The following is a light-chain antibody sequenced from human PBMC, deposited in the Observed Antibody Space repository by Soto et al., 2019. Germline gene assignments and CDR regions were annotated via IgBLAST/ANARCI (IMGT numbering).Light chain of an antibody. Sequence: EIVMTQSPATLSVSPGERATLSCRASQSVSSNLSWYQQKPGQAPRLLIYGASTRATGIPARFSGSGSGTEFTLTISSLQSEDFAVYYRQQDNNWPPSPTFGGGTKVEIK. CDR2: GAS. V-gene: IGKV3-15*01. J-gene: IGKJ4*01. CDR1: QSVSSN. CDR3: QQDNNWPPSPT.